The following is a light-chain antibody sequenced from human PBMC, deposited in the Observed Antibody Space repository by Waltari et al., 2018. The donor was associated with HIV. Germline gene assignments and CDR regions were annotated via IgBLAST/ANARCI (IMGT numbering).Light chain of an antibody. CDR3: AAGGNSLSLL. CDR1: CSNIGSNY. J-gene: IGLJ2*01. V-gene: IGLV1-47*01. Sequence: QSVLTQSPSASGTPGQRVTISCSGSCSNIGSNYVYWYQQLPGPAPKLLLYRNTQRPSGVPDRFSGSKSCTAASMAISGLRSEDEADYYCAAGGNSLSLLFGGGTKLTVL. CDR2: RNT.